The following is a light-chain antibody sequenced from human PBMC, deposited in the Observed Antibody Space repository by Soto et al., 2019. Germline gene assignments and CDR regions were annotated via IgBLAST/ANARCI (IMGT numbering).Light chain of an antibody. J-gene: IGLJ1*01. CDR1: SSDVGGYNY. Sequence: QSDLTQPASVSGSPGQSITISCTGTSSDVGGYNYVSWYQQHPGKAPKLMIYEVSNRPSGVSNRFSGSKSGNTASLTISGLQAEDEADYYCSSYTSSSTTLYVFGTGTKVTVL. CDR3: SSYTSSSTTLYV. CDR2: EVS. V-gene: IGLV2-14*01.